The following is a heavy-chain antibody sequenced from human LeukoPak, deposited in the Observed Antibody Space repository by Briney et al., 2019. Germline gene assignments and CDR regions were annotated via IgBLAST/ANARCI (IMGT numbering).Heavy chain of an antibody. J-gene: IGHJ3*02. CDR3: ARHAVAEGVDAFDI. CDR1: GGSISSSSYY. CDR2: IYYSGST. Sequence: SETLSLTCTVSGGSISSSSYYWGWIRQPPGKGLEWIGSIYYSGSTYYNPSLKSRVTISVDTSKNQFSLKLSSVTAADTAVYYCARHAVAEGVDAFDIWGQGTMVTVSS. V-gene: IGHV4-39*01. D-gene: IGHD6-19*01.